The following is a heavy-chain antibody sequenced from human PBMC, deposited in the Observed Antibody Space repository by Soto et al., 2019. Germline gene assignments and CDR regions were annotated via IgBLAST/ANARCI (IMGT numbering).Heavy chain of an antibody. V-gene: IGHV3-30*03. J-gene: IGHJ4*02. D-gene: IGHD1-26*01. CDR3: RVGVAD. Sequence: QVQLVESGGCVVQPGRSLRLSCAASGFNFSAYGMHWVRQAPGTGLELVALLSFDVSKKYYAGSVKGRLIISRDTSRNTLYLQMNSLRVEDTAVYYCRVGVADWGQGTRVTVSS. CDR1: GFNFSAYG. CDR2: LSFDVSKK.